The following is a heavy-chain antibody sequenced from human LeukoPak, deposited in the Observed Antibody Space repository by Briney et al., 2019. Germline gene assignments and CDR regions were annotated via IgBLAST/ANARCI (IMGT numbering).Heavy chain of an antibody. V-gene: IGHV1-2*02. D-gene: IGHD2-2*01. Sequence: GASVKVSCKASGYTFTGYYMHWVRQAPGQGLEWMGWINPNSGGTNYAQKLQGRVTMTTDTSTSTAYMELRSLRSDDTAVYYCAREGVRGYCSSTSCFIYYYGMDVWGQGTTVTVSS. CDR2: INPNSGGT. CDR1: GYTFTGYY. CDR3: AREGVRGYCSSTSCFIYYYGMDV. J-gene: IGHJ6*02.